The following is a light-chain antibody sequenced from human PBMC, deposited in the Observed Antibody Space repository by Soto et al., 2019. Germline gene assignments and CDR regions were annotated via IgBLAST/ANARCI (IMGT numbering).Light chain of an antibody. J-gene: IGKJ4*01. CDR3: QQYASYSSLT. Sequence: DIQMTQSPSTLSASVGDRVTITCRASQSVSSWVAWYQQKPGKAPKLLIFNASILQGGVPSRFSGGGSGAEFTLTISSLQPDDFATYYCQQYASYSSLTFGGGTKVEIK. CDR2: NAS. CDR1: QSVSSW. V-gene: IGKV1-5*03.